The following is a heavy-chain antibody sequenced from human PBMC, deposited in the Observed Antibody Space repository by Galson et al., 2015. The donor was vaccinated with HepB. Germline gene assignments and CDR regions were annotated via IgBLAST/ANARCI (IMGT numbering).Heavy chain of an antibody. CDR2: ISSSSSTI. CDR3: ARLPVWFYDSSGSPYWYFDL. V-gene: IGHV3-48*04. D-gene: IGHD3-22*01. CDR1: GFAFSSYS. J-gene: IGHJ2*01. Sequence: SLRLSCAASGFAFSSYSMNWVRQAPGKGLEWVSYISSSSSTIYYADSVKGRFTISRDNAKNSLYLQMNSLRAEDTAVYYCARLPVWFYDSSGSPYWYFDLWGRGTLVTVSS.